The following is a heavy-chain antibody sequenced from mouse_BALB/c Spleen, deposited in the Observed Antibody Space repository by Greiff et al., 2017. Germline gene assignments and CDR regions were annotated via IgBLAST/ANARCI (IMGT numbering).Heavy chain of an antibody. CDR1: GFNIKDTY. CDR2: IDPANGNT. J-gene: IGHJ1*01. V-gene: IGHV14-3*02. Sequence: VHVKQSGAELVKPGASVKLSCTASGFNIKDTYMHWVKQRPEQGLEWIGRIDPANGNTKYDPKFQGKATITADTSSNTAYLQLSSLTSEDTAVYYCAEGYFDVWGAGTTVTVSS. CDR3: AEGYFDV.